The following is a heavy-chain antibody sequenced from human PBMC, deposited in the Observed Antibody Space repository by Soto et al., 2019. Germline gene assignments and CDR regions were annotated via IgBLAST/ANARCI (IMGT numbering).Heavy chain of an antibody. CDR3: ARSAGWYAVHS. J-gene: IGHJ4*02. Sequence: QVQLQESGPGLVKPSGTLSLTCAVSGDSVSSPYYWCWVRQPPGKGLEWIGEVFHTGTTSYNPSLRSRVTISMDKSNNQFSLDLNSVTAADTAVYYCARSAGWYAVHSWGPVTLVIVSS. D-gene: IGHD6-19*01. CDR1: GDSVSSPYY. CDR2: VFHTGTT. V-gene: IGHV4-4*02.